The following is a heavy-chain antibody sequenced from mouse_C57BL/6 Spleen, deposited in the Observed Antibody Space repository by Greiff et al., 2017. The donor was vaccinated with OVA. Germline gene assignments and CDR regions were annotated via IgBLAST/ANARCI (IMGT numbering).Heavy chain of an antibody. V-gene: IGHV5-16*01. CDR2: INYDGSST. J-gene: IGHJ4*01. Sequence: EVKLVESEGGLVQPGSSMKLSCTASGFTFSDYYMAWVRQVPEKGLEWVANINYDGSSTYYLDSLKSRFIISRDNAKNILYLQMSSLKSEDTATYYCARERGAMDDWGQGTSVTVSS. CDR1: GFTFSDYY. CDR3: ARERGAMDD.